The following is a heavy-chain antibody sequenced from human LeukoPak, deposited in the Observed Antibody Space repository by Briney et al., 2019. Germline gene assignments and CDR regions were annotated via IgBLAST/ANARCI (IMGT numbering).Heavy chain of an antibody. D-gene: IGHD6-13*01. CDR3: ARVQQQRYGMDV. Sequence: ASVKVSCKASGYTFTGYYMHWVRQAPGQGLEWMGWISAYNGNTNYAQKLQGRVTMTTDTSTSTAYMELRSLRSDDTAVYYCARVQQQRYGMDVWGQGTTVTVSS. J-gene: IGHJ6*02. CDR1: GYTFTGYY. V-gene: IGHV1-18*04. CDR2: ISAYNGNT.